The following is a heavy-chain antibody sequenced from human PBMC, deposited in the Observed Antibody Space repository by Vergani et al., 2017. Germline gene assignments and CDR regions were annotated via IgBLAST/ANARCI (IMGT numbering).Heavy chain of an antibody. D-gene: IGHD3-22*01. Sequence: QMQLVQSGPEVKKPGTSVKVSCKASGFTFTSSAVPWVRQARGQRLEWLGWIVVGSGNTNYAQKFQERVTITRDMSTSTAYMELSSLRSEDTAVYYCAANYYDSSGDDEPYYYYYYGMDVWGQGTTVTVSS. CDR2: IVVGSGNT. CDR1: GFTFTSSA. V-gene: IGHV1-58*01. CDR3: AANYYDSSGDDEPYYYYYYGMDV. J-gene: IGHJ6*02.